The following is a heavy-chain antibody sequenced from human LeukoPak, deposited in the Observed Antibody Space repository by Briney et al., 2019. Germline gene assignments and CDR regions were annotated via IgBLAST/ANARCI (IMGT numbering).Heavy chain of an antibody. CDR1: GYTFTSYG. CDR2: ISAYNGNT. D-gene: IGHD3-22*01. CDR3: ARVELHLDHYDNDREDY. J-gene: IGHJ4*02. Sequence: ASVKVSCKASGYTFTSYGISWVRQAPGQGLEWMGWISAYNGNTNYAQKLQGRVTMTTDTSTSTAYMGLRSLRSDDTAVYYCARVELHLDHYDNDREDYWGQGTLVTVSS. V-gene: IGHV1-18*01.